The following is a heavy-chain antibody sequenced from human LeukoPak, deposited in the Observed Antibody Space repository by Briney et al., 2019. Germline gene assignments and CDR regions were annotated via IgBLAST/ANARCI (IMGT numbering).Heavy chain of an antibody. V-gene: IGHV4-34*01. CDR2: IHHGGST. D-gene: IGHD3-22*01. CDR1: GGSLSGYY. J-gene: IGHJ4*02. CDR3: ATYYDRSGYKWDY. Sequence: SETLSLTCAVYGGSLSGYYWSWIRQPPGKGLEWIGEIHHGGSTTYNPSLKSRVTISLDESKNQFSLKLNSVTAADTAMYYCATYYDRSGYKWDYWGQGTLVTVSS.